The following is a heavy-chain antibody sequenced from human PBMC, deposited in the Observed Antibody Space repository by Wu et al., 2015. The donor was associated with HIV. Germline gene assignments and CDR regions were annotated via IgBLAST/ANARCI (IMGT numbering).Heavy chain of an antibody. CDR1: GYTFTDYY. V-gene: IGHV1-2*02. CDR3: ARESSGFFYYYYYYMDV. Sequence: QLVAVWGREGEEAWGSVKVSCKTSGYTFTDYYLHWVRQAPGQGLEWMGWINPNSGGTNYAQKFQGRVTMTRDTSISTAYMELNRLRSDDTAVYYCARESSGFFYYYYYYMDVWGKGTTVTVSS. J-gene: IGHJ6*03. CDR2: INPNSGGT. D-gene: IGHD3-22*01.